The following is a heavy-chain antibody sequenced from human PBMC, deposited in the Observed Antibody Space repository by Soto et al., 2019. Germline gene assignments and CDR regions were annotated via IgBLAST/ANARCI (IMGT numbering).Heavy chain of an antibody. D-gene: IGHD5-18*01. CDR2: IIPIFGTA. CDR3: ASTVDTAMVRYYYYGMDV. J-gene: IGHJ6*02. Sequence: SVKVSCKASGGTFSSYAISWVRQAPGQGLEWMGGIIPIFGTANYAQKFQGRVTITADESTSTAYMELSSLRSEDTAVYYCASTVDTAMVRYYYYGMDVWGQGTTVIVSS. CDR1: GGTFSSYA. V-gene: IGHV1-69*13.